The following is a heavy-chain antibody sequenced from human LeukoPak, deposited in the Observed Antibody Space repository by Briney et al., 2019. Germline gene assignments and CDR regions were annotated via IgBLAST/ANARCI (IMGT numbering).Heavy chain of an antibody. CDR2: IYYSGST. CDR1: AGFISSSSYK. V-gene: IGHV4-39*01. D-gene: IGHD6-13*01. J-gene: IGHJ5*02. Sequence: SETLSLICTVSAGFISSSSYKRGWIRQPPGKGLEWIGSIYYSGSTDDNPSLKSRVTISVDTSKNQFSLTLSSVTAADTAVYHCARTSGYSSSGGLNWFDTWGQGTLVTVSS. CDR3: ARTSGYSSSGGLNWFDT.